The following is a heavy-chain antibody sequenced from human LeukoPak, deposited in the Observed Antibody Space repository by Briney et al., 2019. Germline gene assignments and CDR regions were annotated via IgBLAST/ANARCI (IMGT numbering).Heavy chain of an antibody. V-gene: IGHV4-4*02. CDR1: GGSISSSNW. Sequence: PSETLSLTCAVSGGSISSSNWWSWVRQPPGKGLEWIGEIYHSGSTNYNPSLKSRVTISVDKSKNQFSLKLSSVTAADTAVYYCAGDYYGSGSPYPDVFDIWGQGTMVTVSS. CDR2: IYHSGST. CDR3: AGDYYGSGSPYPDVFDI. D-gene: IGHD3-10*01. J-gene: IGHJ3*02.